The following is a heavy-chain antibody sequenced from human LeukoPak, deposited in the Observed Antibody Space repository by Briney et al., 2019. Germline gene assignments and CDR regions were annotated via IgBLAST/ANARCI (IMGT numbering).Heavy chain of an antibody. CDR1: GFRFSNFA. CDR2: ISGGGSP. Sequence: GGSMRLSCAASGFRFSNFAMYWVRQAPGKGLEWVSGISGGGSPYYADSVKGRFTISRDNSRNTLYLQMDSLRAEDTAVYYCARGGYSSGWPFFDYWGQGTLVTVSS. V-gene: IGHV3-23*01. D-gene: IGHD6-19*01. J-gene: IGHJ4*02. CDR3: ARGGYSSGWPFFDY.